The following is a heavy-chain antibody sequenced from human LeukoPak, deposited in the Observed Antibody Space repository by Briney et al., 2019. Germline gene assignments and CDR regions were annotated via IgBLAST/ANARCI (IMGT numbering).Heavy chain of an antibody. D-gene: IGHD4-17*01. CDR2: INQDGGEE. Sequence: GGSLRLSCSASGFTFSNYWMTSVRQAPGKGLEWVATINQDGGEEHYVESVKGRFTISRDNAKSSLFLQMNSLRGEDTAVYYCARVPATVRADYWGQGTLVTVSS. CDR3: ARVPATVRADY. V-gene: IGHV3-7*04. J-gene: IGHJ4*02. CDR1: GFTFSNYW.